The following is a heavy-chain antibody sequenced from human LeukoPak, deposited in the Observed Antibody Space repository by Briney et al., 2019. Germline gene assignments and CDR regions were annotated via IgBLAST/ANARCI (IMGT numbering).Heavy chain of an antibody. J-gene: IGHJ4*02. D-gene: IGHD6-19*01. V-gene: IGHV3-15*01. CDR2: IKSKTDGGTT. CDR1: GFTLSNAR. Sequence: PGGSLRLSCAASGFTLSNARMSWVRQAPGKGLEWVGRIKSKTDGGTTDYAAPVKGRFTISRDDSKNMLYLQMNSLQTEDTAVYYCTTDRGIAVRPLFDYWGQGTLVTVSS. CDR3: TTDRGIAVRPLFDY.